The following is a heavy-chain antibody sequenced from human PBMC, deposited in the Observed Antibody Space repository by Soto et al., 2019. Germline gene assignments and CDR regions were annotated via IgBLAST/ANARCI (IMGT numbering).Heavy chain of an antibody. D-gene: IGHD5-12*01. J-gene: IGHJ4*02. CDR1: GGTFSSYA. CDR2: IIPIFGTA. CDR3: AREAPNGYRRCYFDY. Sequence: QVQLVQSGAEVKKPGSSVKVSCKASGGTFSSYAISWVRQAPGQGLEWMGGIIPIFGTANYAQKFQGRVTITVDESTSTAYMELSSLRSEDTAVYYCAREAPNGYRRCYFDYWGQGTLVTVSS. V-gene: IGHV1-69*01.